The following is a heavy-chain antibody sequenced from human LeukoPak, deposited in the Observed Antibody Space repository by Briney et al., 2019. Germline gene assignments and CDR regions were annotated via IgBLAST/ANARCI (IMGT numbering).Heavy chain of an antibody. CDR3: ARGTGYEILDY. CDR1: GLTLSDYW. Sequence: GGCLRLSCAASGLTLSDYWMHWVRQDLGKGLVWVSRINSDGSRTNYADSVKGRFTISRDNDKNTLYLQMNSLRAEDTAVYYCARGTGYEILDYWGQGTLVTVSS. D-gene: IGHD5-12*01. V-gene: IGHV3-74*01. CDR2: INSDGSRT. J-gene: IGHJ4*02.